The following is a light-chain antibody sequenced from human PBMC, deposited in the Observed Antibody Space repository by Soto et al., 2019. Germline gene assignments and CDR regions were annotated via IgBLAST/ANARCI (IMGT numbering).Light chain of an antibody. J-gene: IGKJ1*01. Sequence: EIVLTQSPGTLSLSQGERATLSCRASQSVSSSYLAWYQQKPGQAPRLLIYGASNRATGIPGRFSGSGSGTDFTLTISRLEPEDFAVYYCQQYGSSGTFGQGTKVDI. CDR1: QSVSSSY. CDR3: QQYGSSGT. V-gene: IGKV3-20*01. CDR2: GAS.